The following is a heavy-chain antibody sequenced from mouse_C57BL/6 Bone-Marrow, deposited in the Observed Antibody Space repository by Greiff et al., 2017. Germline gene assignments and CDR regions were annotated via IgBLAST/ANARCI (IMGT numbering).Heavy chain of an antibody. CDR1: GYTFTDYY. J-gene: IGHJ1*03. D-gene: IGHD1-1*01. Sequence: EVQLQQPGPELVKPGASVKISCKASGYTFTDYYMNWVKQSHGKSLEWIGDINPNNGGTSYNQKFKGKATLTVDKSSSTAYMELRSLTSEDSAVYYCVKEEIYDYGSSYGYVDVWGKGTTVTVSS. CDR2: INPNNGGT. V-gene: IGHV1-26*01. CDR3: VKEEIYDYGSSYGYVDV.